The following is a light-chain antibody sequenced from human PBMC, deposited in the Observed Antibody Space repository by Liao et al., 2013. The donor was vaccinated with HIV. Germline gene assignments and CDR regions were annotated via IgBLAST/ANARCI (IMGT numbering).Light chain of an antibody. CDR2: QDN. J-gene: IGLJ3*02. V-gene: IGLV3-1*01. CDR3: QAWDSSTEWV. CDR1: KLGDTY. Sequence: SYELTQPPSESVSPGQTASITCSGDKLGDTYASWYQQKPGQSPVLVIYQDNKRPSGIPERFSGSTSGNTATLTISETQAMDEADYYCQAWDSSTEWVFGGGTKLTVL.